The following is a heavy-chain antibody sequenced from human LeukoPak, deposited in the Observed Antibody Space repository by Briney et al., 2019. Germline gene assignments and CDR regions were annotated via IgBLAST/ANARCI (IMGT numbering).Heavy chain of an antibody. D-gene: IGHD3-9*01. CDR1: GFTFSSYA. Sequence: GGSLRLSCAASGFTFSSYAMHWVRQAPGKGLEWVAVISYDGSNKYYADSVKGRFTISRDNSKNTLYLQMSSLRADDTAVYYCAKGRRYNILNGHYVSEVDPWGQGTLVTVSS. V-gene: IGHV3-30*04. CDR2: ISYDGSNK. CDR3: AKGRRYNILNGHYVSEVDP. J-gene: IGHJ5*02.